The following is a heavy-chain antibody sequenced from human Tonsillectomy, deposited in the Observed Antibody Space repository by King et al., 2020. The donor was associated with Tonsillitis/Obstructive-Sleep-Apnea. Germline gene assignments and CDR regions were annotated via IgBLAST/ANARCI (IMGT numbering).Heavy chain of an antibody. CDR2: IYYSGSS. Sequence: LQLQESAPGLVKPSETLSLTCTVSGGSISSSSNYWAWIRQPPGKGLEWIGSIYYSGSSYYNPSLKSRVTISVDTSKNQFSLKLSSVTAADTAVYYFARHGDSDFWSAYYYLSSYFDYWGQGTLVTVSS. V-gene: IGHV4-39*01. D-gene: IGHD3-3*01. CDR1: GGSISSSSNY. CDR3: ARHGDSDFWSAYYYLSSYFDY. J-gene: IGHJ4*02.